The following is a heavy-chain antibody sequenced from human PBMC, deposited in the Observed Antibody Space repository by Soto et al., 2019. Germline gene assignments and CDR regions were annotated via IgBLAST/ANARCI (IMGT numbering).Heavy chain of an antibody. V-gene: IGHV4-39*01. J-gene: IGHJ5*01. CDR2: IYYSGST. CDR3: ESCPSGYDPTWFDS. D-gene: IGHD5-12*01. Sequence: VAGGTIGSISDHRGWKHKSPGKGLEWIGSIYYSGSTYYNPSLKSRVTISVDTSKNQFSLKLSSVTAADTSVYYCESCPSGYDPTWFDSWVKGILVTVS. CDR1: GGTIGSISDH.